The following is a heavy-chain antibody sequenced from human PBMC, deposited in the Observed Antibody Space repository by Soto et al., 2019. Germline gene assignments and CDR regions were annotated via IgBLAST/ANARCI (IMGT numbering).Heavy chain of an antibody. CDR1: GGTFSSYT. CDR3: ARGALTTLAYYYGMDV. J-gene: IGHJ6*02. D-gene: IGHD4-4*01. V-gene: IGHV1-69*13. CDR2: IIPIFGTT. Sequence: SVKVSCKASGGTFSSYTMSWVRQAPGQGLEWMGGIIPIFGTTTYAHKFQGRVAITADESTSTVYMELSSLRGEDTAVYYCARGALTTLAYYYGMDVWGQGTTVTVSS.